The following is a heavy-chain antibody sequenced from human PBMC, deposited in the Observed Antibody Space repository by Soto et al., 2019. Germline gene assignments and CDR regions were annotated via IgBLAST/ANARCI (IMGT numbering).Heavy chain of an antibody. V-gene: IGHV3-23*01. CDR2: INRSGGSA. CDR3: AKNYYFDC. D-gene: IGHD3-10*01. Sequence: EVQLLDSGGGLVQPGGSLRLSCEASGFTFSSYAMSWVRQAPGKGLEWVSSINRSGGSANYADSVKGRFTISRDDSKCILSLQMNSLRAEDTAIYYCAKNYYFDCWGQGTLVTVSS. J-gene: IGHJ4*02. CDR1: GFTFSSYA.